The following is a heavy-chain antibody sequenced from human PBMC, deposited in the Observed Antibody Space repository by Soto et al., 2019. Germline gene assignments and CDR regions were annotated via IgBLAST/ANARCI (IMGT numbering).Heavy chain of an antibody. CDR2: TSYDGSNK. CDR3: AILTVSQGHEDFDI. J-gene: IGHJ3*02. Sequence: QVQLVESGGGVVQPGRSLRLSCAASGFTFSGYALHWVRQAPGKGLEWVAVTSYDGSNKHHADSVKGRFTISRDNSKNTLYLQMNSLRAEDTALYYCAILTVSQGHEDFDIWGQGTMVTVSS. D-gene: IGHD2-8*01. V-gene: IGHV3-30-3*01. CDR1: GFTFSGYA.